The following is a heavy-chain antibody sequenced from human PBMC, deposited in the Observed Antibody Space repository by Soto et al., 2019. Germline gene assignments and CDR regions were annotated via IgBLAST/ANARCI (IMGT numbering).Heavy chain of an antibody. D-gene: IGHD3-10*01. CDR2: TSGSGGST. V-gene: IGHV3-23*01. CDR3: AKDIAMVRGVRDYYCGLDV. J-gene: IGHJ6*02. Sequence: EVQLLESGGGLVQPGGSLRLACAASGFTFSTYAMSWVRQAPGKGLEWVSTTSGSGGSTYYADSVKGRFTVSRDNSKNTLYLQMNSLRAEDMDVYYCAKDIAMVRGVRDYYCGLDVWGQGTTVTVSS. CDR1: GFTFSTYA.